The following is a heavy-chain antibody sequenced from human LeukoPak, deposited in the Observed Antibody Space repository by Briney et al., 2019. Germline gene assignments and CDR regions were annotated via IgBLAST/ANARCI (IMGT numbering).Heavy chain of an antibody. V-gene: IGHV4-59*01. CDR1: GGSISNYY. J-gene: IGHJ6*03. Sequence: SETLSLTCTVSGGSISNYYWSWIRQPPGKGLEWIGYIYYSGSTNYNPSLKSRVTISVDTSKNQFSLKLSSVTAADTAVYYCARLYGVRGTHYYYYMDVWGKGTTVTISS. D-gene: IGHD3-10*01. CDR2: IYYSGST. CDR3: ARLYGVRGTHYYYYMDV.